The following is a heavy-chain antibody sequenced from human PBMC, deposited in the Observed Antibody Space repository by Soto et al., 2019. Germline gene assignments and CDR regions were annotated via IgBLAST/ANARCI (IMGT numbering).Heavy chain of an antibody. V-gene: IGHV3-30-3*01. Sequence: GGSLRLSCAASGFTFSSYAMHWVRQAPGKGLEWVAVISYDGSNKYYADSVKGRFTISRDNSKNTLYLQMNSLRAEDTAVYYCARDSPFDYWGQGTLVTVSS. J-gene: IGHJ4*02. CDR3: ARDSPFDY. CDR2: ISYDGSNK. CDR1: GFTFSSYA.